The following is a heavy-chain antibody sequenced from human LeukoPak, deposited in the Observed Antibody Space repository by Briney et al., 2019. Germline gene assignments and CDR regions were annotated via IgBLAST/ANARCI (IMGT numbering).Heavy chain of an antibody. CDR2: ISDDGSTT. CDR3: AKDKYYYGSGSSIDY. CDR1: GFTFSNYA. J-gene: IGHJ4*02. V-gene: IGHV3-23*01. Sequence: GGSLRLSCAASGFTFSNYAMTWVRQAPGKGLEWVSGISDDGSTTYYADSVKGRFTISRDNSRNTLYLQTNSLRAEDTAVYYCAKDKYYYGSGSSIDYWGQGTLVTVSS. D-gene: IGHD3-10*01.